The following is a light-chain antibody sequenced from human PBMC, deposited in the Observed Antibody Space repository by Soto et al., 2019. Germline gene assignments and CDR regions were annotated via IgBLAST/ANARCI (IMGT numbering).Light chain of an antibody. Sequence: EIVLTQSPATLSLSPGERATLSCRASQSVGSSLAWYQQKLGQAPRLIIYAASDRATGIPGRFSGSGSGTDFTLIISSLEPEDFAFYYCQQGNTWPWTFGQGTKVDIK. CDR1: QSVGSS. J-gene: IGKJ1*01. CDR2: AAS. CDR3: QQGNTWPWT. V-gene: IGKV3-11*01.